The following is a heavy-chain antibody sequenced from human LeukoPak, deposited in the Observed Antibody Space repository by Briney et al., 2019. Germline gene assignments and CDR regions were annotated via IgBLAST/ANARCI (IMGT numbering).Heavy chain of an antibody. V-gene: IGHV1-18*01. D-gene: IGHD6-13*01. J-gene: IGHJ4*02. Sequence: ASVKVSCKASGYTFTSYGISWVRQAPGQGLEWMGWISAYSGNTNYAQELQGRVTMTTDTSTSTAYMELRSLRSDDTAVYYCARYSSSWPLFEEDDYWGQGTLVTASS. CDR3: ARYSSSWPLFEEDDY. CDR1: GYTFTSYG. CDR2: ISAYSGNT.